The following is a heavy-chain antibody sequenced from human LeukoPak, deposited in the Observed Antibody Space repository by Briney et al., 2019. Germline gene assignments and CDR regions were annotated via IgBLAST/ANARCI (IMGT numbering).Heavy chain of an antibody. D-gene: IGHD3-22*01. V-gene: IGHV3-74*01. J-gene: IGHJ3*02. CDR2: IDGYGSTI. CDR1: GFTFSGYW. Sequence: GGSLRLSCAASGFTFSGYWMHWVRQAPGKGLVWVSRIDGYGSTINYADSVKGRFIISRDNAKNMLYLQMNSLRAEDTAVYYCAEHPGNYESASIWGQGTMVTVSS. CDR3: AEHPGNYESASI.